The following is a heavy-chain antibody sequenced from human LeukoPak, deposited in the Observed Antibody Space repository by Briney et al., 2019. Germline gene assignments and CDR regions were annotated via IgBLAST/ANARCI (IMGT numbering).Heavy chain of an antibody. V-gene: IGHV3-49*04. CDR3: TRTAVAGLDY. J-gene: IGHJ4*02. CDR2: IRSKAYGGTT. CDR1: GFTFDDYA. D-gene: IGHD6-19*01. Sequence: GGSLRLSCTASGFTFDDYAMSWVRQAPGKGLEWVGFIRSKAYGGTTEYAASVKGRFTISRDDSKSIAYLQMNSLKTEDTAVYYCTRTAVAGLDYWGQGTLVTVSS.